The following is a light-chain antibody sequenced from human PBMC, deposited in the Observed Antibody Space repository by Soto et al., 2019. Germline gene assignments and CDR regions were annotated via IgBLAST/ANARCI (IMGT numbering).Light chain of an antibody. CDR3: YSYTSSTTWV. J-gene: IGLJ3*02. V-gene: IGLV2-14*01. CDR1: SSDVGGYNY. Sequence: QSALTQPASVSGSPGQSIAISCTGTSSDVGGYNYVSWYQQHPGKAPKLMIYEVNNRPSGVPDRFSGSKSGNTASLTISGLQAEDEADYYCYSYTSSTTWVFGGGTKLTVL. CDR2: EVN.